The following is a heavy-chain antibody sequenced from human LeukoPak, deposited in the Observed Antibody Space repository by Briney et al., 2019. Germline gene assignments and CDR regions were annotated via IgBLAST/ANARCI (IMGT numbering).Heavy chain of an antibody. V-gene: IGHV3-30*18. CDR3: AKVYSSSWSLPPYYDYYGMDV. D-gene: IGHD6-13*01. CDR2: ISYDGSNK. J-gene: IGHJ6*02. Sequence: GGSLRLSCAASGVTFSTYGMHWVRQAPGKGLEWVSVISYDGSNKYYADSVKGRFTISRDNSKNTLYLQMNSLRAEDTAVYYCAKVYSSSWSLPPYYDYYGMDVWGQGTTVTVSS. CDR1: GVTFSTYG.